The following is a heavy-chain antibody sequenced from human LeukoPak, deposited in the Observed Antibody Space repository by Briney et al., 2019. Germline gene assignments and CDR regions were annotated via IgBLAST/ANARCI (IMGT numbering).Heavy chain of an antibody. V-gene: IGHV4-39*01. CDR2: MYYSGTT. CDR3: ARHPPRDGSAFGY. CDR1: GGSISSGSYY. J-gene: IGHJ4*02. Sequence: SETLSLTCTVSGGSISSGSYYWGWIRQPPGKGLEWIASMYYSGTTFYSPSLKSRVTISVDTSKNQLSLKLGSVTAADTAVYYCARHPPRDGSAFGYWGQGTLVTVSS.